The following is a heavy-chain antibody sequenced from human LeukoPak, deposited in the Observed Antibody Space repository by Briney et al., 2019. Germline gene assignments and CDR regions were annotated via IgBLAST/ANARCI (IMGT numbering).Heavy chain of an antibody. D-gene: IGHD3-10*01. V-gene: IGHV4-31*03. CDR1: GGSISSGGYY. CDR3: ARGDGAGLGSFHWRFDL. CDR2: SYYDGKT. J-gene: IGHJ2*01. Sequence: SETLSLTCTVSGGSISSGGYYWSWIRQHPGKGLEWIGYSYYDGKTNYNPSLKSRVTMSVDTSKNQFSLKLTSVTAADTAMYYCARGDGAGLGSFHWRFDLWGRGTLVTVSS.